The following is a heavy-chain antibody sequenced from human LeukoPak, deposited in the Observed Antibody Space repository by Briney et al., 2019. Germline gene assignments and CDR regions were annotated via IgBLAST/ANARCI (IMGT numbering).Heavy chain of an antibody. V-gene: IGHV4-59*12. D-gene: IGHD4-23*01. J-gene: IGHJ3*02. CDR2: VYYSGST. CDR1: GGSISTYY. Sequence: SETLSLTCTVSGGSISTYYWSWIRQPPGKGLEWSGCVYYSGSTNYNPSLKSRGTMSVDTSKNQFSLKLSSVTAADTAVYYCARGSITVVPAFDIWGQGTMVTVSS. CDR3: ARGSITVVPAFDI.